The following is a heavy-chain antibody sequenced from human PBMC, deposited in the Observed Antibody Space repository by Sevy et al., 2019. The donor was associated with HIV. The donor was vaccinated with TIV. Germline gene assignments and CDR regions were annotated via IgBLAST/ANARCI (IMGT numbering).Heavy chain of an antibody. V-gene: IGHV3-30*02. CDR2: ISNDGSNK. CDR1: GFSFRNYG. J-gene: IGHJ4*02. D-gene: IGHD3-9*01. Sequence: GGSLRLPCAASGFSFRNYGMHWVRQAPGKGLEWVAFISNDGSNKYYADSVKGRFTISRDNSQNTLYLQVNNVRADDTAVFYCAKNIWTGYYVPHGYWGQGTLVTVSS. CDR3: AKNIWTGYYVPHGY.